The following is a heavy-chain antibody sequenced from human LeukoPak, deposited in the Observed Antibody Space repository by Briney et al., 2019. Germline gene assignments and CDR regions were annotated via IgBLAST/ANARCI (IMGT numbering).Heavy chain of an antibody. J-gene: IGHJ4*02. V-gene: IGHV3-7*01. D-gene: IGHD3-22*01. Sequence: GGSLRLSCAASGFTFSSYWMSWVRQAPGKGLEWVANIKQDGSEKYYVDSVKGRFTISRDNAKNSLYLQMNSLRAEDTAVYYCVIYYYDSSGYYFFDYWGQGTLVTVSS. CDR3: VIYYYDSSGYYFFDY. CDR1: GFTFSSYW. CDR2: IKQDGSEK.